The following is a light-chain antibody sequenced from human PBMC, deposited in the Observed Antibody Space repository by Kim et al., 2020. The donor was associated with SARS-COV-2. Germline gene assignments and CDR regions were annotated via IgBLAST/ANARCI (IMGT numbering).Light chain of an antibody. CDR1: KLGDKY. Sequence: SYELTQTPSVSVSPGQTASITCSGDKLGDKYACWYHQKPGQSPVLVIYQDSKRPSGIPERFSGSNSGNTATLTISGTQAMDEADYYCQAWDSSTVV. CDR2: QDS. CDR3: QAWDSSTVV. J-gene: IGLJ2*01. V-gene: IGLV3-1*01.